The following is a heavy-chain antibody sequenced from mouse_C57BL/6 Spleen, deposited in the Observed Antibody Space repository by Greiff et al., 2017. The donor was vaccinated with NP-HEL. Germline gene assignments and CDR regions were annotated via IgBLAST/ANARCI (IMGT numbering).Heavy chain of an antibody. CDR2: IDPSDSYT. J-gene: IGHJ1*03. V-gene: IGHV1-69*01. CDR1: GYTFTSYW. Sequence: VQLQQPGAELVMPGASVKLSCKASGYTFTSYWMHWVKQRPGQGLEWIGEIDPSDSYTNYNQKFKGKSTLTVDKSSSTAYMQLSSLTSEDSAVYYCARDHDGSSDWYFDVWGTGTTVTVSS. CDR3: ARDHDGSSDWYFDV. D-gene: IGHD1-1*01.